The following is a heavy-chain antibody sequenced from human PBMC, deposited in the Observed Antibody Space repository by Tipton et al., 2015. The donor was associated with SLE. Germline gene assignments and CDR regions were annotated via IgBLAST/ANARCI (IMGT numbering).Heavy chain of an antibody. CDR1: GFTFSSYA. V-gene: IGHV3-23*01. J-gene: IGHJ6*02. CDR3: AKQISPHYGMDV. Sequence: SLRLSCAASGFTFSSYAMSWVRQAPGKGLEWVSAISGSGGSTYYADSVKGRFTISRDNSKNTLYLQMNSLRTEDTAVYYCAKQISPHYGMDVWGQGTTVTVSS. CDR2: ISGSGGST.